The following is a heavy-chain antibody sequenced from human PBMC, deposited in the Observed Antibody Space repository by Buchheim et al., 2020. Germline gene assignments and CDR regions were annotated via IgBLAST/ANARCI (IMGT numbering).Heavy chain of an antibody. V-gene: IGHV3-30*18. J-gene: IGHJ2*01. D-gene: IGHD3-10*01. CDR3: AKGLFGGSPYWYFDL. Sequence: QVQLVESGGGVVQPGRSLRLSCAASGFTFSSYGMHWVRQAPGKGLEWVAVISYDGSNKYYADSVKGRCTISRDNSKNTRYLQMNSLRAEDTAVYYCAKGLFGGSPYWYFDLWGRGTL. CDR1: GFTFSSYG. CDR2: ISYDGSNK.